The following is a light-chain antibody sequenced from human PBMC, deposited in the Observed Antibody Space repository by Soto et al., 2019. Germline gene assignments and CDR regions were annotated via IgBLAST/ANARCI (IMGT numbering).Light chain of an antibody. CDR2: GAS. CDR3: QQYNNWLWT. CDR1: QNISSN. J-gene: IGKJ1*01. V-gene: IGKV3-15*01. Sequence: EIVMTQSPATLSVSPGERATLSCRASQNISSNLAWYQQKPGQAPRLLIDGASTRATGIPARFSGGGSGTECTLTVSSLQSEDFAVYYCQQYNNWLWTFGQGTKVEIK.